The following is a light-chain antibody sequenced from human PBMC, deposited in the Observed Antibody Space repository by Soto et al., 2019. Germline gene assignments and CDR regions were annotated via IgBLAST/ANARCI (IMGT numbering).Light chain of an antibody. CDR2: GTS. V-gene: IGKV3-20*01. CDR3: QQHGSSPLT. J-gene: IGKJ1*01. Sequence: EILLTQSPGTLSLSPGERATLSCRASQSVSSTYLAWYQQKPGQAPRLLIYGTSSRATGIPDRFSGSGSGTDFTLTISRLEPEDFAVYYCQQHGSSPLTFGLGTQVEIK. CDR1: QSVSSTY.